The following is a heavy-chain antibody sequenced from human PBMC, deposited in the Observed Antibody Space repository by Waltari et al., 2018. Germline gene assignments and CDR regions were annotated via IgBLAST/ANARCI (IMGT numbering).Heavy chain of an antibody. D-gene: IGHD2-2*01. V-gene: IGHV7-4-1*02. J-gene: IGHJ5*02. CDR1: GYTFTDYA. CDR3: AREVVPPQTIVVNWFDP. CDR2: ITTNTGNP. Sequence: QVQLAQSGSELKKPGASVKISCKASGYTFTDYAINWVRQDPGQGLELMGWITTNTGNPTYAQGFTGRFVFSLDTSVSTAYLQITSLKTEDSAVYYCAREVVPPQTIVVNWFDPWGQGTLVTVSS.